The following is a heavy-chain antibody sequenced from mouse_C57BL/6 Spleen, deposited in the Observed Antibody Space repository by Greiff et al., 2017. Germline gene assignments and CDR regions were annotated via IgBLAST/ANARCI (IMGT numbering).Heavy chain of an antibody. Sequence: VQLKESGGDLVKPGGSLKLSCAASGFTFSSYGMSWVRQTPDKRLEWVATISSGGSYTYSPDSVKGRFTISRDNAKNTLYLQMSSLKSEATAMYYCARHEAGLGFDYWGQGTTLTVSS. CDR3: ARHEAGLGFDY. J-gene: IGHJ2*01. CDR2: ISSGGSYT. CDR1: GFTFSSYG. V-gene: IGHV5-6*01. D-gene: IGHD2-2*01.